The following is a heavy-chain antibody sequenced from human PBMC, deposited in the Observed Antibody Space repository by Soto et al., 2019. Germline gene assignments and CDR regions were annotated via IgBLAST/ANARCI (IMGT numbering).Heavy chain of an antibody. V-gene: IGHV1-69*13. Sequence: SVKVSCKASGGTFSSNGISWLRQAPGQGLEWMGGIIPMFGTANYAEKFQGRVTITADESASTAYMELSSLKSDDTAVYYCARGWGTAMVYYFDYWGQGTLVTVSS. CDR2: IIPMFGTA. J-gene: IGHJ4*02. D-gene: IGHD5-18*01. CDR3: ARGWGTAMVYYFDY. CDR1: GGTFSSNG.